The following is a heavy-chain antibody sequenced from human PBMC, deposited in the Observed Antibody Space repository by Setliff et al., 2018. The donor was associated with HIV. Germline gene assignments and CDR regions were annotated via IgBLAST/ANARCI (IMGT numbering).Heavy chain of an antibody. Sequence: SETLSLTCTVSGGSISSGDYYWSWIRQHPRKGLEWIGYIYYTGSTYYNPSLESRVTISVDTSKNQFSLKLSSVTAADTAVYYCARAPFYYGSGSYQTFDYWGQGTLVTVSS. CDR3: ARAPFYYGSGSYQTFDY. CDR1: GGSISSGDYY. J-gene: IGHJ4*02. CDR2: IYYTGST. D-gene: IGHD3-10*01. V-gene: IGHV4-31*03.